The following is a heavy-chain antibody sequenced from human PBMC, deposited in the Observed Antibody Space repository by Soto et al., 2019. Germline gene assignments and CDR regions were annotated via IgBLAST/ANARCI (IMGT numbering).Heavy chain of an antibody. J-gene: IGHJ6*02. CDR1: GYTFTGYY. CDR3: ARDLVRRDGFYYYYGMDV. D-gene: IGHD3-10*01. V-gene: IGHV1-2*04. CDR2: ISPISGGT. Sequence: ASVKVSCKASGYTFTGYYMHWVRQAPGQGLEWMGWISPISGGTNYAQKFRGWVAITKDTSTSTAYMELSRLRSDDTAVYYCARDLVRRDGFYYYYGMDVWGQGTTVTVSS.